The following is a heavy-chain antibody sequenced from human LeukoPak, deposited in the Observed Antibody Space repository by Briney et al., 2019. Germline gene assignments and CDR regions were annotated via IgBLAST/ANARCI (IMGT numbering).Heavy chain of an antibody. Sequence: ASVKVSCKASGYTFTGYYMHWVRQAPGQGLEWMGWINPNSGGTNYAQKFQGRVTMTRDTPISTAYMELSRLRSDDTAVYYCARGARPSSSWYDLDYWGQGTLVTVSS. CDR2: INPNSGGT. D-gene: IGHD6-13*01. CDR1: GYTFTGYY. V-gene: IGHV1-2*02. J-gene: IGHJ4*02. CDR3: ARGARPSSSWYDLDY.